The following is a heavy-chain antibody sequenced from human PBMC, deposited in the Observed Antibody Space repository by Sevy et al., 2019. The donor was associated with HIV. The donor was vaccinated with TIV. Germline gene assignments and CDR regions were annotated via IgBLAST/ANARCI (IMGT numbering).Heavy chain of an antibody. D-gene: IGHD2-15*01. J-gene: IGHJ4*02. CDR2: ISGSGGST. Sequence: GGSLRLSCAASGFTFSSYAMSWVRQAPGKGLEWVSAISGSGGSTYYADSVKGRFTISRDNSKNTLYLQMNSLRAEDTAVYYCAQPLHCSGGSCFDYWGQGTLVTVSS. V-gene: IGHV3-23*01. CDR3: AQPLHCSGGSCFDY. CDR1: GFTFSSYA.